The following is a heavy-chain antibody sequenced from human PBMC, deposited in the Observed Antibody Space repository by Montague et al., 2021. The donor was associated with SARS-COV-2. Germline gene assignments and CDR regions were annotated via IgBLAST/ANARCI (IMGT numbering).Heavy chain of an antibody. CDR1: DDSFSHYF. D-gene: IGHD6-13*01. J-gene: IGHJ1*01. V-gene: IGHV4-59*01. Sequence: SETLSLTCTVSDDSFSHYFWSWIRQPPGKGLEWIGNIYNRGTTNYNPALKSRVSLSIDKSKNQLSLNLTSVTAADTAVYCCARVGTGYSSNLPSYFQHWGLGTLVTVSS. CDR2: IYNRGTT. CDR3: ARVGTGYSSNLPSYFQH.